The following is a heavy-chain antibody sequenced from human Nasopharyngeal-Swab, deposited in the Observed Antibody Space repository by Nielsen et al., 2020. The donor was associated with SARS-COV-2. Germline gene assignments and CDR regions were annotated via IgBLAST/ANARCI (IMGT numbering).Heavy chain of an antibody. D-gene: IGHD3-16*01. Sequence: GESLKISCAAPGFTFSSYAMSWVRQAPGKGLEWVSAISGSGGSTYYADSVKGRFTISRDNSKNTLYLQMNSLRAEDTAVYYCAKDYNSVGWGSNKIYYMDVWGKGTTVTVSS. J-gene: IGHJ6*03. CDR3: AKDYNSVGWGSNKIYYMDV. V-gene: IGHV3-23*01. CDR1: GFTFSSYA. CDR2: ISGSGGST.